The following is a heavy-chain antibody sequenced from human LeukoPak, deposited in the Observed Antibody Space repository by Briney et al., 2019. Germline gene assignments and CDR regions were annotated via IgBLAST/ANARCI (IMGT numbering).Heavy chain of an antibody. J-gene: IGHJ3*02. V-gene: IGHV3-7*01. CDR3: ARGGMVRRVMGAFDI. CDR2: IKQDGSEK. Sequence: PGGSLRLSCAASGFTFSTYSMNWVRQAPGKGLEWVANIKQDGSEKYYVDSVKGRFTVSRDNAENSLYLQMNSLRAEDTAVFYCARGGMVRRVMGAFDIWGQGTLVTVSS. CDR1: GFTFSTYS. D-gene: IGHD3-10*01.